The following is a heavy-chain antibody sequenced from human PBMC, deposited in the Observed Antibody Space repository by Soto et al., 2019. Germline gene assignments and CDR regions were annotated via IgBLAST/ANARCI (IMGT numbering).Heavy chain of an antibody. D-gene: IGHD2-15*01. CDR2: ISTTSTYI. CDR3: ARDRCSGGACYSFNY. J-gene: IGHJ4*02. CDR1: GFIFSTYS. Sequence: PGGSLRLSCAASGFIFSTYSMNWVRQAPGKGLEWVSSISTTSTYIYYADSVKGRFTISRDNAKSSLYLQMNSLRAEDTAVYYCARDRCSGGACYSFNYWGQGTLVTVSS. V-gene: IGHV3-21*01.